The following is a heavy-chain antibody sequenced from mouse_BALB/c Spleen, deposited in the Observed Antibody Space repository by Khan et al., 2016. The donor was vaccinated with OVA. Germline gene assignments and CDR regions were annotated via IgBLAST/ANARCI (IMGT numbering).Heavy chain of an antibody. CDR2: ILPGSGST. CDR1: GYIFSSYW. CDR3: ARLGRDY. J-gene: IGHJ2*01. Sequence: QVRLQQSGAELMKPGASVKISCKATGYIFSSYWLEWVKQRPGHGLEWIGEILPGSGSTNYNEKFKGKATFTADTSSNTAYMQLSSLTSEDSAVYFCARLGRDYWGQGTTLTVSS. V-gene: IGHV1-9*01. D-gene: IGHD4-1*01.